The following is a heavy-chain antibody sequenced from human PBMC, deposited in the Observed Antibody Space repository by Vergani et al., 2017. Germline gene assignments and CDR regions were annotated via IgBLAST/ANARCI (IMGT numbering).Heavy chain of an antibody. CDR2: MNPNRGNT. D-gene: IGHD5-18*01. Sequence: QVQLVQSGAEVKKPGASVKVSCKASGYTFTSYDINWVRQATGQGLEWMGWMNPNRGNTGDAQKFQGRVTMTRNTSISTAYMELSSLRSDDTAVYYCSRGPNTAMVTGYYYYGMDVWGQGTTVTVSS. CDR3: SRGPNTAMVTGYYYYGMDV. CDR1: GYTFTSYD. J-gene: IGHJ6*02. V-gene: IGHV1-8*01.